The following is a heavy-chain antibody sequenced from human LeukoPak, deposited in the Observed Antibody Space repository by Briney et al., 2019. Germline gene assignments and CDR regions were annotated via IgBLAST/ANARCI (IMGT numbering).Heavy chain of an antibody. CDR2: FDPEDGET. J-gene: IGHJ4*02. CDR1: GYTLTELS. V-gene: IGHV1-24*01. D-gene: IGHD6-6*01. Sequence: ASVKVSCKVSGYTLTELSMHWVRQAPGKGREWMGGFDPEDGETIYAQKFQGRVTMTEDTSTDTAYMELSSLRSEDTAVYYCATDPGQLGSLDYWGQGTLVTVSS. CDR3: ATDPGQLGSLDY.